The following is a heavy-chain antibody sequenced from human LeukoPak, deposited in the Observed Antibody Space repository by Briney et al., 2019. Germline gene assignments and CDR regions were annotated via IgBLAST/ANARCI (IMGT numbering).Heavy chain of an antibody. V-gene: IGHV3-74*01. J-gene: IGHJ4*02. CDR3: ARVWYGQSDY. Sequence: GGSLRLSCAASGFTFSNHWMHWVRQAPGKGLVWVSHIKTDGSVTDYADSVKGRFTISRDNARNMLFLQMNNLRAEDTAVYYCARVWYGQSDYWGQGTLVTVSS. CDR2: IKTDGSVT. CDR1: GFTFSNHW. D-gene: IGHD2-15*01.